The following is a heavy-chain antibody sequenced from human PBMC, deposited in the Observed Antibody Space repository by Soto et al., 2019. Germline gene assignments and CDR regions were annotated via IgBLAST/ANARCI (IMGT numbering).Heavy chain of an antibody. CDR3: ARVFGVYYFDY. CDR1: GFTFSSYA. V-gene: IGHV3-23*01. CDR2: IGGSGDNT. D-gene: IGHD3-3*01. J-gene: IGHJ4*02. Sequence: GGSLRLSCAASGFTFSSYAMRWVRQAPGKGLEWVSAIGGSGDNTYYADSVEGRFTISRDNSKSTLYLQVNSLRAEDTAVYYCARVFGVYYFDYWGQGTLVTVSS.